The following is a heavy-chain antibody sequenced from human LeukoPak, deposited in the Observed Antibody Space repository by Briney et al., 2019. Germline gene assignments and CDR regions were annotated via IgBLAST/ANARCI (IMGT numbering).Heavy chain of an antibody. Sequence: SGGSLRLSCAASGFTFSSYSMNWVRQAPGKGLEWVSSISSSSSYTYYADSVKGRFTISRDNAKNSLYLQMNSLRAEDTAVYYCARVAEMATISGYFDCWGQGTLVTVSS. V-gene: IGHV3-21*01. CDR1: GFTFSSYS. J-gene: IGHJ4*02. CDR2: ISSSSSYT. CDR3: ARVAEMATISGYFDC. D-gene: IGHD5-24*01.